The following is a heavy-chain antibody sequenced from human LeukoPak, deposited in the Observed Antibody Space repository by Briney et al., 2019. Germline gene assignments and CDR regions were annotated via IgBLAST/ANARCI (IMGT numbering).Heavy chain of an antibody. CDR2: ISSSSSYI. CDR3: ARGGGGKAHFDY. CDR1: GFTFNSYT. D-gene: IGHD4-23*01. J-gene: IGHJ4*02. Sequence: GGSLRLSCAASGFTFNSYTMNWVRQAPGKGLEWVSSISSSSSYIYYADSVKGRLTISRDNAENSLSLQMNSLRAEDTAVYYCARGGGGKAHFDYWGQGSLVTVS. V-gene: IGHV3-21*01.